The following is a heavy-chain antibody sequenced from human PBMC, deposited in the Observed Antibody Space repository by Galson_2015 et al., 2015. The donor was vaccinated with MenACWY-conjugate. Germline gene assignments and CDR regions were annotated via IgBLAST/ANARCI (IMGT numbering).Heavy chain of an antibody. J-gene: IGHJ4*01. CDR2: ISGSSTYT. CDR3: ARDVTPAGKIDY. D-gene: IGHD2-2*01. Sequence: SLRLSCAASGFTFGDFYMSWIRQAPGKGLEWVSHISGSSTYTKYADSVKGRFTISRDNAKNSLSLQINSLRAEDTAVYYCARDVTPAGKIDYWGHGTLVTVSS. CDR1: GFTFGDFY. V-gene: IGHV3-11*06.